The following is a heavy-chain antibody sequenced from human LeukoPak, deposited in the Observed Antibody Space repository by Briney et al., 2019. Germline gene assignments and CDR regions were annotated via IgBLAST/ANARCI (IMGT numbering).Heavy chain of an antibody. CDR2: IFHTGST. V-gene: IGHV4-59*08. CDR1: GGSISPFY. J-gene: IGHJ6*02. D-gene: IGHD3-22*01. CDR3: ARQNYEVRAYRYYGVDV. Sequence: PSETLSLTRTISGGSISPFYWSWLRQSPAKGLEWMGYIFHTGSTDYNPSLKSRITISVDTYKNQFSLKLNSVTAADTAVYYCARQNYEVRAYRYYGVDVWGQGTTVTVSS.